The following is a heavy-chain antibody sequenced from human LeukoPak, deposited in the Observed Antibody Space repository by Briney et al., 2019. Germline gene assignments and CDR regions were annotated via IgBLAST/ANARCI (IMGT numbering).Heavy chain of an antibody. Sequence: GGSLRLSCAASGFTFSDYNVNWVRQPPGEGVEWVSYISSSSSTIHYADSVKGRFTISRDNAKNSLYLQMNSLRAEDTAVYYCARSGNSLFDYWGQGTLVTVSS. J-gene: IGHJ4*02. CDR3: ARSGNSLFDY. CDR1: GFTFSDYN. D-gene: IGHD4-23*01. CDR2: ISSSSSTI. V-gene: IGHV3-48*01.